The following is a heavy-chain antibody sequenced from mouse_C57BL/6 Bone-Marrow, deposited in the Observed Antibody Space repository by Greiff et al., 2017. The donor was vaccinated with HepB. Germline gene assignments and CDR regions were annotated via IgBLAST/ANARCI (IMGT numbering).Heavy chain of an antibody. CDR1: GFTFSSYA. Sequence: EVKLMESGGGLVKPGGSLKLSCAASGFTFSSYAMSWVRQTPEKRLEWVATISDGGSYTYYPDNVKGRFTISRDNAKNNLYLQMSHLKSEDTAMYYCASTVVGYFDVWGKGTTVTVSS. CDR3: ASTVVGYFDV. V-gene: IGHV5-4*03. J-gene: IGHJ1*03. D-gene: IGHD1-1*01. CDR2: ISDGGSYT.